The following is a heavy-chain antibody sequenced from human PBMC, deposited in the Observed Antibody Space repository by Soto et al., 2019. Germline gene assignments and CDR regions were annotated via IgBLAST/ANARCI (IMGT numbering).Heavy chain of an antibody. CDR1: GYTFTNYD. J-gene: IGHJ3*02. Sequence: ASVKLSCKASGYTFTNYDINCVRQATGQGPEYMGWMNPNSGKIGYVQKFQGRVTMTSNTSISTAYMELSRLRSDDTAVYYCARDRGNGSGSYGVSAFDIWGQGTMVTVSS. V-gene: IGHV1-8*01. CDR2: MNPNSGKI. D-gene: IGHD3-10*01. CDR3: ARDRGNGSGSYGVSAFDI.